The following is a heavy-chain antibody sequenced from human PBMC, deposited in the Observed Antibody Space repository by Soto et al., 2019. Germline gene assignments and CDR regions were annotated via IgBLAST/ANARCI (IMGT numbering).Heavy chain of an antibody. V-gene: IGHV3-20*04. CDR1: GFTFDDYG. Sequence: EVQLVESGGGVVRPGGSLRLSCAASGFTFDDYGMSWVRQAPGKGLEWVSGINWNGGSTGYADSVKGRFTISRDNAKNCLELQMNSLIAEDTALYYCARAFGIRFGGTYAYCGQGTLVTVSS. CDR2: INWNGGST. CDR3: ARAFGIRFGGTYAY. J-gene: IGHJ4*02. D-gene: IGHD3-10*01.